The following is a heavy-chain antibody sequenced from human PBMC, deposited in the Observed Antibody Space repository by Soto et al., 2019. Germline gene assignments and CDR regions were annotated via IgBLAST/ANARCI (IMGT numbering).Heavy chain of an antibody. CDR1: NGSLSTHF. J-gene: IGHJ1*01. V-gene: IGHV4-34*01. CDR3: ARGRSYGFNS. CDR2: INHRGST. D-gene: IGHD5-18*01. Sequence: PSETLSLTCGVYNGSLSTHFWSWIRQSPVKGLECIGEINHRGSTNYNPSLKSRVSISIDMSQNQVSLKVTSVTAADTAMYYCARGRSYGFNSWGQGTLVTVSS.